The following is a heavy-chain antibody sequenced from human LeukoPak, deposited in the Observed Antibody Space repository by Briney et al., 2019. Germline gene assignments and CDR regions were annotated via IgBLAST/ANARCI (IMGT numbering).Heavy chain of an antibody. CDR3: ARGGGKMATISNPLDY. V-gene: IGHV1-69*13. CDR2: IIPIFGTA. D-gene: IGHD5-24*01. CDR1: GGTFSSYA. Sequence: SVKVSCKASGGTFSSYAISWVRQAPGQGLEWMGGIIPIFGTANYAQKSQGRVTITADESTSTAYMELSRLRSEDTAVYSCARGGGKMATISNPLDYWGQGTLVTVSS. J-gene: IGHJ4*02.